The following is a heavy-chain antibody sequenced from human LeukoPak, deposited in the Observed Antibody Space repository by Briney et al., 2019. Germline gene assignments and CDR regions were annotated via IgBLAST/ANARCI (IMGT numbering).Heavy chain of an antibody. CDR1: GFTFDDYG. Sequence: GGSLRLSCTASGFTFDDYGMHWVRQAPGKGLEWVAVIWYDGSNKYYGDSVKGRFTISRDNSKNTLYLQMNSLRAEDTAIYYCARETDNWFDPWGQGTLVTVSS. J-gene: IGHJ5*02. V-gene: IGHV3-33*01. CDR2: IWYDGSNK. CDR3: ARETDNWFDP.